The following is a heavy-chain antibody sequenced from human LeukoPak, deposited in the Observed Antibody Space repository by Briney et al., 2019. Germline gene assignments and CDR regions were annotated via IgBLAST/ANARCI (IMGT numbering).Heavy chain of an antibody. V-gene: IGHV3-23*01. D-gene: IGHD3-3*02. Sequence: PGGSLRLSCAASGLTFSNYLVTWVRQAPGKGLEWVSGISGSGSRTYYADSVKGRFTISRDNSKNTLYLQMNSVRAEDTAVYYCATDSIFGVVIDYYYYMDVWGKGTTVSVSS. J-gene: IGHJ6*03. CDR3: ATDSIFGVVIDYYYYMDV. CDR1: GLTFSNYL. CDR2: ISGSGSRT.